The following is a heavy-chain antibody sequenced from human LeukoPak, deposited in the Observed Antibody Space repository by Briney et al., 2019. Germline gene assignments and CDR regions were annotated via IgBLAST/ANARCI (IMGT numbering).Heavy chain of an antibody. Sequence: PGGSLRLSCAASGFTFSSYNMNWVRQAPGKGLEWVSSITTSSSVFYADSVKGRFTISRDNAQNSLYLQMNSLRADDTAVYHCARRFDSWGRGTLVTVSS. V-gene: IGHV3-48*01. CDR3: ARRFDS. CDR2: ITTSSSV. J-gene: IGHJ4*02. CDR1: GFTFSSYN.